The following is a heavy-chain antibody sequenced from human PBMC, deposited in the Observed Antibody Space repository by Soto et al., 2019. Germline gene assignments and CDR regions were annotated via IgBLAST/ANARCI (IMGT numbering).Heavy chain of an antibody. CDR3: AGHGSKCSYIDV. CDR1: GGSISSSSYY. Sequence: SETLSLTGTVAGGSISSSSYYWGWIRQPPGKGLEWIGSIYYSGSTYYNPSLKSRVTISVDTSKSQFSLKLSSVTAADTAVYFFAGHGSKCSYIDVRSRRTAVPVSS. D-gene: IGHD5-12*01. CDR2: IYYSGST. J-gene: IGHJ6*03. V-gene: IGHV4-39*01.